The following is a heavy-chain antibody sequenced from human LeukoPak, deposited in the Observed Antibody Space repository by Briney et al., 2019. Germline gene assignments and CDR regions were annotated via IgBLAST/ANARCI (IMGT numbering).Heavy chain of an antibody. V-gene: IGHV1-46*01. CDR1: GYTFTIYY. J-gene: IGHJ3*02. Sequence: ASVKVSCKASGYTFTIYYMHWVRQAPGQGLEWMGIIDPSGGSTSYAQKFQGRVTMTRDTSTSTVYMELSSLRSDDTAVYYCARLSQQTFDIWGQGTLVTVSS. CDR3: ARLSQQTFDI. CDR2: IDPSGGST.